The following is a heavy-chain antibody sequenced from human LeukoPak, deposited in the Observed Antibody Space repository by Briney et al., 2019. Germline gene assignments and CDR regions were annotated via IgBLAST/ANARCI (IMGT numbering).Heavy chain of an antibody. D-gene: IGHD5-18*01. Sequence: GKSLRLSCAASGFTFSGYPIHWVRQAPGKGLEWVAVISYDGSNKYYADSVKRRFTISRDNSENTLYLQMDSLRAEDTAVYYCAKKKQLGTGDAFDIWGQGTMVTVSS. J-gene: IGHJ3*02. CDR2: ISYDGSNK. CDR3: AKKKQLGTGDAFDI. V-gene: IGHV3-30-3*02. CDR1: GFTFSGYP.